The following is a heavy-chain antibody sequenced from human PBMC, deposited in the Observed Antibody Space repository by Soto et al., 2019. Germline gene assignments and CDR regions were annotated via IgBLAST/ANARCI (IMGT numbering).Heavy chain of an antibody. CDR3: ARSPGGFTVATYFFDY. CDR1: GFSLSSKGMR. V-gene: IGHV2-70*04. J-gene: IGHJ4*02. Sequence: ASGPTLVNPTQTLTLTCTFSGFSLSSKGMRVSWIRQPPGKALEWLARIDWDDDKFYSPSLRARLTISKDTSKNQVVLTMTNVDPKDTATYYCARSPGGFTVATYFFDYWGQGTLVTVPS. CDR2: IDWDDDK. D-gene: IGHD4-17*01.